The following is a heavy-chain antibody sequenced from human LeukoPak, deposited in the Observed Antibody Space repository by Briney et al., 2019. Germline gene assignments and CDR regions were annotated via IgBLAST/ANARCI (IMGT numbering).Heavy chain of an antibody. CDR3: ARGGLSAGFDY. CDR1: GFTLGTSW. J-gene: IGHJ4*02. Sequence: GGSLRLSCVASGFTLGTSWMTWVRQAPGKGLEWVTNINRDGSQIDYLDSVKGRFTISRDSASNALYLQMNSLRAEDTAIYYCARGGLSAGFDYWGQGTLVTVSS. CDR2: INRDGSQI. V-gene: IGHV3-7*01. D-gene: IGHD3-10*01.